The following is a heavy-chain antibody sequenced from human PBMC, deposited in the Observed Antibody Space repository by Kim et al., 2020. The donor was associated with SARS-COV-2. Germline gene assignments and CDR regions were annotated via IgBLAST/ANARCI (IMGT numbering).Heavy chain of an antibody. CDR3: ARVDGYRIVEYFQH. D-gene: IGHD5-12*01. Sequence: GGSLRLSCAASGFTFSSYWMHWVRQAPGKGLVWVSRINNDGSSTSYADSVKGRFTISRDNAKNTLYLQMNSLRAEDTAVYYCARVDGYRIVEYFQHWGQGTLVTVSS. J-gene: IGHJ1*01. V-gene: IGHV3-74*01. CDR1: GFTFSSYW. CDR2: INNDGSST.